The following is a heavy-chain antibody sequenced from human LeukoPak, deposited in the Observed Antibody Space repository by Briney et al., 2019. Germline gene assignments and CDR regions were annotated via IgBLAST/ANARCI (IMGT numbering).Heavy chain of an antibody. CDR1: GGSITSHS. CDR2: IYYSGST. V-gene: IGHV4-59*11. J-gene: IGHJ4*02. CDR3: ARVRGDCTNGVCPDY. Sequence: PSETLSLTCTVSGGSITSHSWSWIRQPPGKGLEWIGYIYYSGSTNYNPSLKSRVTISVDTSKNQFSLKLSSVTAADTAVYYCARVRGDCTNGVCPDYWGQGTLVTVSS. D-gene: IGHD2-8*01.